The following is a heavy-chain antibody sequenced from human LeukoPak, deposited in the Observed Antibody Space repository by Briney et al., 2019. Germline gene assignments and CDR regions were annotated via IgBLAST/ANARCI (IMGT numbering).Heavy chain of an antibody. CDR3: GAFLCQLPNSRYFQD. CDR1: GGSLSSSNYY. Sequence: RASETLSLTCSVSGGSLSSSNYYWGWIRQPPGKGPEWIGNIHYTGTTYYNPSLRGRVTMSVDASKSQFSLKLTSVTAADTAVYFCGAFLCQLPNSRYFQDWGQGTLVTVSS. CDR2: IHYTGTT. V-gene: IGHV4-39*01. D-gene: IGHD2-2*01. J-gene: IGHJ1*01.